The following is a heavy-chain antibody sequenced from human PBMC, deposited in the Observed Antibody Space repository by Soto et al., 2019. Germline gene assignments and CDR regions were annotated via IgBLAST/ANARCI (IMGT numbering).Heavy chain of an antibody. Sequence: VRSNRLPSAASELNFSSYAMSWIRQDPGKGLEWVSAISGSGGSTYYADSVKGRFTVSRDNSKNTLYLQMNSLRAEDTAVYYCAKVEGVVAATRRTNWFDPWGQGILVTVSS. CDR3: AKVEGVVAATRRTNWFDP. J-gene: IGHJ5*02. CDR2: ISGSGGST. CDR1: ELNFSSYA. V-gene: IGHV3-23*01. D-gene: IGHD2-15*01.